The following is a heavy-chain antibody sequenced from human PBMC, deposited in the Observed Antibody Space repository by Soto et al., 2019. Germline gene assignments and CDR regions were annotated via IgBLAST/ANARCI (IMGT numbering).Heavy chain of an antibody. CDR1: GGSFRGYY. D-gene: IGHD4-17*01. Sequence: SETLSLTCAVYGGSFRGYYWSWIRQPPGKGLEWIGEINHSGSTNYNPSHKSRVTISVDTSKNQFSLKLNSVTAADTAVYYCGAQDYVAKGYHFETWGQGTMVTVSS. CDR3: GAQDYVAKGYHFET. J-gene: IGHJ4*02. V-gene: IGHV4-34*01. CDR2: INHSGST.